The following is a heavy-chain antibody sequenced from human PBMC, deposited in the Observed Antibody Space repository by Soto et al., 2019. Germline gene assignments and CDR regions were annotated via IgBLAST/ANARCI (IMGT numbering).Heavy chain of an antibody. CDR3: ARINNSAWQPMDD. D-gene: IGHD6-19*01. V-gene: IGHV4-34*01. Sequence: PSETLSLTCAVYGGSFSGYYWSWIRQPPGKGLEWIGEINHSGSTNYNPSLKSRVTISVDTSKNQFSLKLSSVTAADTAVYYCARINNSAWQPMDDWGQGTLVT. CDR2: INHSGST. CDR1: GGSFSGYY. J-gene: IGHJ4*02.